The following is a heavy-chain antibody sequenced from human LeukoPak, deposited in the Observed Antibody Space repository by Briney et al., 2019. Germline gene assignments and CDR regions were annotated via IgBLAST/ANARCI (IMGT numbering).Heavy chain of an antibody. CDR3: ASPYCSSTSCYTNYYYYMDV. CDR1: GGTFSSYA. D-gene: IGHD2-2*02. CDR2: IIPIFGTA. J-gene: IGHJ6*03. Sequence: SVKVSCKASGGTFSSYAISWVRQAPGQGLEWMGGIIPIFGTANYAQKFQGRVTITADESTSTAYMELSSLRSEDTAVYYCASPYCSSTSCYTNYYYYMDVWGKGTTATVSS. V-gene: IGHV1-69*13.